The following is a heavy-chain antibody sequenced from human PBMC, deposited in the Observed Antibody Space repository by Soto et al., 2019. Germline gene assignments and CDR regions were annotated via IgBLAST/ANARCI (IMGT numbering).Heavy chain of an antibody. CDR1: GYSFTSHW. Sequence: PGESLKISCKGSGYSFTSHWIGWVRQMPGKGLEWMGIIYPGDSDTRYSPSFQGQVTISADKSISTAYLQWSSLKASDTAMYYCARNPGTFGNAGGNYGMDVWGQGTTVTVSS. CDR2: IYPGDSDT. J-gene: IGHJ6*02. CDR3: ARNPGTFGNAGGNYGMDV. V-gene: IGHV5-51*01. D-gene: IGHD1-1*01.